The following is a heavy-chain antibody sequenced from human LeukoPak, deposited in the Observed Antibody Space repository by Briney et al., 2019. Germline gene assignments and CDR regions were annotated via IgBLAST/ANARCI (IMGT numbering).Heavy chain of an antibody. Sequence: GGSLRLSCAASGFTFDDYGMSWVRQAPGKGLEWVSGINWNGGSTGYADSVKGRFIISRDNSKNTLYLQMNSLRAEDTAVYYCAKRLLWFGDSLYGDFESWGQGTLVTVSS. J-gene: IGHJ4*02. V-gene: IGHV3-20*04. CDR3: AKRLLWFGDSLYGDFES. D-gene: IGHD3-10*01. CDR2: INWNGGST. CDR1: GFTFDDYG.